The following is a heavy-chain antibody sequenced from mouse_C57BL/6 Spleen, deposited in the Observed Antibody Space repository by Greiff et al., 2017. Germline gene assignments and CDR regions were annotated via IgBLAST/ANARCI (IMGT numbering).Heavy chain of an antibody. CDR3: AKPLYYYGSLDY. Sequence: QVQLKESGPGLVAPSQSLSITCTVSGFSLTSYGVSWVRQPPGKGLEWLGVIWGDGSTNYHSALISRLSISKDNSKSQVFLKLNSLQTDDTATYYCAKPLYYYGSLDYGGQGTTLTVSS. J-gene: IGHJ2*01. D-gene: IGHD1-1*01. CDR1: GFSLTSYG. CDR2: IWGDGST. V-gene: IGHV2-3*01.